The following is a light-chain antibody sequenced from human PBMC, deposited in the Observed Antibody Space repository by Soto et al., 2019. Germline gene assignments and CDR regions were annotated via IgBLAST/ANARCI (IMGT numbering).Light chain of an antibody. CDR2: GAS. CDR3: QHYGNSPT. J-gene: IGKJ1*01. CDR1: QSVSSGY. V-gene: IGKV3-20*01. Sequence: PGYGATLSCRASQSVSSGYLAWYQQKPGQAPRLLIYGASRRATGIPDRFSGSGSGTDFTLSISRLEPEDFAVYWCQHYGNSPTFGQGTKVDIK.